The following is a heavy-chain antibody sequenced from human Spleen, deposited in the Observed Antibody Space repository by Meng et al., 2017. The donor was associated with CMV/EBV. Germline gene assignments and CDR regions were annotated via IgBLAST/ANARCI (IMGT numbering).Heavy chain of an antibody. CDR2: IKEDGSEK. D-gene: IGHD3-22*01. CDR1: GFTFGDYA. J-gene: IGHJ4*02. CDR3: ARERDIYYDSSGYPGY. Sequence: GGSLRLSCTASGFTFGDYAMSWVRQAPGTGLEWVANIKEDGSEKYYVDSVKGRFTVSRDNSQNTLYLQMNSLRAEDTAVYFCARERDIYYDSSGYPGYWGQGNLVTVSS. V-gene: IGHV3-7*01.